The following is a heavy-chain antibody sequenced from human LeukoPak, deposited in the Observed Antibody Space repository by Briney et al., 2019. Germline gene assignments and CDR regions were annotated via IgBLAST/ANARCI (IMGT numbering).Heavy chain of an antibody. CDR3: ARAYGRYYYYYMDV. CDR2: ISAYNGNT. CDR1: GYTFTGYY. D-gene: IGHD3-16*01. V-gene: IGHV1-18*04. J-gene: IGHJ6*03. Sequence: ASVKVSCKASGYTFTGYYMHWVRQAPGQGLEWMGWISAYNGNTNYAQKLQGRVTMTTDTSTSTAYMELRSLRSDDTAVYYCARAYGRYYYYYMDVWGKGTTVTVSS.